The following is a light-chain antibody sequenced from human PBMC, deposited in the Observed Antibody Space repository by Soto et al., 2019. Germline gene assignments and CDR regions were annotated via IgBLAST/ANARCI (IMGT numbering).Light chain of an antibody. CDR1: QSISSY. J-gene: IGKJ5*01. V-gene: IGKV1-39*01. Sequence: DIQMTQSPSSLSASVGDRVTITCRASQSISSYLNWYQQKPGKAPKLLIYAASSLQSGVPSRFSGSGSGTEFTLTISSLQPDDFATYYCQQSYSIPITFGQGTRLEIK. CDR2: AAS. CDR3: QQSYSIPIT.